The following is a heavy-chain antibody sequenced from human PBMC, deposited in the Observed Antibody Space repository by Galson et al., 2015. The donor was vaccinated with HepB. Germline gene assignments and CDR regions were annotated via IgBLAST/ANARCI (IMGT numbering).Heavy chain of an antibody. CDR3: GKWETGFDY. CDR1: GFSLSTSGVG. J-gene: IGHJ4*02. D-gene: IGHD1-26*01. V-gene: IGHV2-5*02. Sequence: PALVKPTQTLTLTCTFSGFSLSTSGVGVGWIRQPPGKALEWLALIYWDDDKRYSPSLKSRLTITKDTSKNQVVLTLTNMDPVDTATYYCGKWETGFDYWGQGTLVTVSS. CDR2: IYWDDDK.